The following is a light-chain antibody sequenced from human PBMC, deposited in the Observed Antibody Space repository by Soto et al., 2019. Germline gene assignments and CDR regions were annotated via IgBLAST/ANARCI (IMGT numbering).Light chain of an antibody. CDR2: EVS. CDR1: SSEVGGYNY. CDR3: SSYAGGNNLG. Sequence: QSVLTQPPSASGSPGQSVTISCTGTSSEVGGYNYVSWYQQHPGKAPKLMIYEVSKRPSGVPDRFSGSKSGNTASLTVSGLQAEDEADYYCSSYAGGNNLGFGTGTKVTVL. V-gene: IGLV2-8*01. J-gene: IGLJ1*01.